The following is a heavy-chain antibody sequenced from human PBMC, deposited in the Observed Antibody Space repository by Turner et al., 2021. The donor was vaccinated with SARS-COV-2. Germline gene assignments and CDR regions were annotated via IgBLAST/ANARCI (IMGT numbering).Heavy chain of an antibody. D-gene: IGHD2-15*01. CDR1: GGSISSYY. J-gene: IGHJ5*02. CDR2: IYYSGST. Sequence: QVQLQESGPGLVKPSEPLSLTCTVSGGSISSYYWSWIRQPPGKGLEWIGYIYYSGSTNYNPSLKSRVSISVDTSKNQFSLKLTSVTAADTAVYYCARGRGGGGSSNNWFDPWGQGTLVIVSS. CDR3: ARGRGGGGSSNNWFDP. V-gene: IGHV4-59*01.